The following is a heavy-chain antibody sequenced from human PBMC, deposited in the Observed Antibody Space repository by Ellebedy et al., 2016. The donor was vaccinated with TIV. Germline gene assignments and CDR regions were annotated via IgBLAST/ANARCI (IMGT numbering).Heavy chain of an antibody. CDR3: AKGVHYGEEYHFDY. J-gene: IGHJ4*02. V-gene: IGHV3-23*01. CDR2: ISGRGDSA. Sequence: GGSLRLXCAASGFTFSKYAMNWVRQAPGKGLEWVSVISGRGDSAYYADAVKGRFTISRDNSKNTLYVQMNSLRVEDTALYYCAKGVHYGEEYHFDYWGQGTLVTVSS. D-gene: IGHD4-17*01. CDR1: GFTFSKYA.